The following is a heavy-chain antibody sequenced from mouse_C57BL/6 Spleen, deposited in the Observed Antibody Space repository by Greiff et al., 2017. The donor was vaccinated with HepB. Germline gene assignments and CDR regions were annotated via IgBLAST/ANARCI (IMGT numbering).Heavy chain of an antibody. V-gene: IGHV1-64*01. CDR2: IHPNSGST. Sequence: VKLQQPGAELVKPGASVKLSCKASGYTFTSYWMHWVKQRPGQGLEWIGMIHPNSGSTNYNEKFKSKATLTVDKSSSTAYMQLSSLTSEDSAVYYCARMGGSDFDYWGQGTTLTVSS. CDR1: GYTFTSYW. CDR3: ARMGGSDFDY. J-gene: IGHJ2*01. D-gene: IGHD1-1*01.